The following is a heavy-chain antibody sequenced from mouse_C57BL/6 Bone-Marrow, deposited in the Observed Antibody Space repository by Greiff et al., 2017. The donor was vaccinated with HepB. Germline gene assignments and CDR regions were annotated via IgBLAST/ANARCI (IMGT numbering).Heavy chain of an antibody. D-gene: IGHD1-1*01. CDR2: SRNKANDYTT. V-gene: IGHV7-1*01. CDR1: GFTFSDFY. J-gene: IGHJ1*03. CDR3: ARDAGSSSYWYIDV. Sequence: EVKLVESGGGLVQSGRSLRLSCATSGFTFSDFYMEWVRQAPGKGLEWIAASRNKANDYTTEYSASVKGRFIVSRDTSQSILYLQMNALRAEDTAIYYCARDAGSSSYWYIDVWGTGTTVTVSS.